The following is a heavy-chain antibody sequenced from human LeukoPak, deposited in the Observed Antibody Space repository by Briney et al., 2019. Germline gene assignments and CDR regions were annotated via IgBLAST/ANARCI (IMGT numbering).Heavy chain of an antibody. CDR2: IYYSGST. CDR3: ARVHPYCGGDCYPNWFDP. V-gene: IGHV4-30-4*08. Sequence: WVRQAPGKGLEWIGYIYYSGSTYYNPSLKSRVTISVDTSKNQFSLKLSSVTAADTAVYYCARVHPYCGGDCYPNWFDPWGQGTLVTVSS. D-gene: IGHD2-21*02. J-gene: IGHJ5*02.